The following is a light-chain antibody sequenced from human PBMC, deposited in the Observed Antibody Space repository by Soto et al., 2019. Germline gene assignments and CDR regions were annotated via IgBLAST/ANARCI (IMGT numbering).Light chain of an antibody. CDR1: ISDVGGYNY. Sequence: QSSLTQPRSVSGSPGQAVTISCTGTISDVGGYNYVSWHQQHPGKAPKLMIYDVNKRPSGVPNRFSASKSGNTASLTISGLQADDEADYYCCSYLGNYTYVFGTGTKVTVL. V-gene: IGLV2-11*01. CDR2: DVN. CDR3: CSYLGNYTYV. J-gene: IGLJ1*01.